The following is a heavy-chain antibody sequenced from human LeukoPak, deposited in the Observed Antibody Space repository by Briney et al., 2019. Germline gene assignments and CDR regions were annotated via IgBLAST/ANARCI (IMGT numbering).Heavy chain of an antibody. J-gene: IGHJ3*02. CDR1: GFTFSSYA. Sequence: GGSLRLSCVASGFTFSSYAMSWVRQAPGKGLEWVSAISGSGGSTYYADSVKGRFTISRDNSKNTLYLQMNSLRAEDTAVYYCAKASGYSSGWQADAFDIWGQGTMVTVSS. CDR3: AKASGYSSGWQADAFDI. D-gene: IGHD6-19*01. V-gene: IGHV3-23*01. CDR2: ISGSGGST.